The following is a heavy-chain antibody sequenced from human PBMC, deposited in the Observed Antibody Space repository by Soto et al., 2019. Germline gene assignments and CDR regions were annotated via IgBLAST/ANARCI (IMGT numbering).Heavy chain of an antibody. V-gene: IGHV3-33*06. Sequence: PGGSLRLSCAASGFTFSSYGMHWVRQAPGKGLEWVAVIWYDGSNKYYADSVKGRFTISRDNSKNTLYLQMNSLRAEDTALYYCAKDRGIDYGDQLDYWGQGTLVTVSS. CDR3: AKDRGIDYGDQLDY. CDR1: GFTFSSYG. J-gene: IGHJ4*02. CDR2: IWYDGSNK. D-gene: IGHD4-17*01.